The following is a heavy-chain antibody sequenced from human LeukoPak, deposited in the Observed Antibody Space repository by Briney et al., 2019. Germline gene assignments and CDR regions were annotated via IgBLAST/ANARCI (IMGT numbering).Heavy chain of an antibody. CDR3: AKDPRGRWAAAGTDGLIDY. D-gene: IGHD6-13*01. CDR2: ISGSGGST. Sequence: PGGSLRLSCAASGFTFSSYAMSWVRQAPGKGLEWVSAISGSGGSTYYADSVKGRFTISRDNSKNTLYLQMNSLRAEDTAVYYCAKDPRGRWAAAGTDGLIDYWGQGTLVTVSS. V-gene: IGHV3-23*01. CDR1: GFTFSSYA. J-gene: IGHJ4*02.